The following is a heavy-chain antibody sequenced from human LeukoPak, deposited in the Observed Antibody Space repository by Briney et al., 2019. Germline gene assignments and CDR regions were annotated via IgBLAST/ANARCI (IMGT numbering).Heavy chain of an antibody. J-gene: IGHJ3*02. CDR1: GGSISSNY. CDR2: INYSGST. CDR3: ARRIAAADSFDI. D-gene: IGHD6-13*01. V-gene: IGHV4-59*01. Sequence: SETLSLTCTVSGGSISSNYWGWIRQPPGKGLEWIAYINYSGSTNYKSSLKSRVTISVDTSKNQFSLKLSSVTAADTAFYYCARRIAAADSFDIWGQGRMVTVSS.